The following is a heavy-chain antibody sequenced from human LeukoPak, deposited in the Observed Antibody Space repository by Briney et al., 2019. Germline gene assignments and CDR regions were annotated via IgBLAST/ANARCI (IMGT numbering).Heavy chain of an antibody. J-gene: IGHJ4*02. Sequence: KASETLSLTCTVSGGSISSYYWSWIRQPAGKGLEWIGRIYTSGSTNYNPSLKSRVTMSVDTSKNQFSLKLSSVTAADTAVYYCARETRGFWSGYPETNFDYWGQGTLVTGSS. CDR3: ARETRGFWSGYPETNFDY. CDR2: IYTSGST. CDR1: GGSISSYY. V-gene: IGHV4-4*07. D-gene: IGHD3-3*01.